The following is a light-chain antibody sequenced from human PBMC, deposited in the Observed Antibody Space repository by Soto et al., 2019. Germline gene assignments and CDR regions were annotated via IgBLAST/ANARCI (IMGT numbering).Light chain of an antibody. CDR2: PAS. V-gene: IGKV3-11*01. CDR1: XXVGSS. Sequence: QSPATLSLSPXXXXTLSXXXXXXVGSSFAWYQQNSRHPPRLIYLPASDTPTATPDRFSGSGFGTDFPLTISSLEHEDFAVYYCQQNSNRATFGHGTKVDVK. CDR3: QQNSNRAT. J-gene: IGKJ3*01.